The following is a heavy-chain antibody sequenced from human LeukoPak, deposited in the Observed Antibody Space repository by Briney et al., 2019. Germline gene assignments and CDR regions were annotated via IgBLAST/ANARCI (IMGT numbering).Heavy chain of an antibody. CDR3: ARMYYYDNSFDY. D-gene: IGHD3-22*01. J-gene: IGHJ4*02. CDR1: GGSISSDDYY. Sequence: SETLSLTCTVSGGSISSDDYYWTWIRQRPGKGLEWIGYIYDSGSTYYKPSLMSRVTISVDTSKNQFSLKLSSVTAADTAVYYCARMYYYDNSFDYWGQGALVPVSS. V-gene: IGHV4-31*03. CDR2: IYDSGST.